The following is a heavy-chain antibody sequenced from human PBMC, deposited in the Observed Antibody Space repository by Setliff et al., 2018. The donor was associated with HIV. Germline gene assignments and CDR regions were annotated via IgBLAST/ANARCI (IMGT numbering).Heavy chain of an antibody. D-gene: IGHD3-10*01. J-gene: IGHJ6*03. CDR3: ARDRTYGDSGAYYMDV. CDR2: IYTSGST. Sequence: PSETLSLTCTVSGGSISSGSYYWSWIRQPAGKGLEWIGHIYTSGSTNYNPSLKSRVTISVDTSKNQFSLKLNSVTAADSAVYYCARDRTYGDSGAYYMDVWGKGTTVTVSS. V-gene: IGHV4-61*09. CDR1: GGSISSGSYY.